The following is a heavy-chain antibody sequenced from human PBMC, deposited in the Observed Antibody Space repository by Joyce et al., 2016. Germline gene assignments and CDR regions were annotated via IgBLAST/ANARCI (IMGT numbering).Heavy chain of an antibody. CDR3: ARVIGFPQPDWFDP. D-gene: IGHD1-1*01. J-gene: IGHJ5*02. Sequence: VQLVESGGGLIQPGGSLRLSCAVSGVTVKSFYMSWVRQAPGEGLKWVAIINDTDETHYADSVKGRFTISKDKSRNTLYLQMSGLRADDTAVYYCARVIGFPQPDWFDPWGQGTLVAVSS. V-gene: IGHV3-53*01. CDR2: INDTDET. CDR1: GVTVKSFY.